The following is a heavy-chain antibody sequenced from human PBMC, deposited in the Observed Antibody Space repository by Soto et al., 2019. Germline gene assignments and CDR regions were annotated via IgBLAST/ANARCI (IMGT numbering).Heavy chain of an antibody. CDR3: ARVSLGYNCTDVNTHS. CDR1: GYTFTSYG. V-gene: IGHV1-18*01. CDR2: ISAYNGNT. J-gene: IGHJ5*01. Sequence: ASVKVSCKASGYTFTSYGISWVRQAPGQGLEWMGWISAYNGNTNYAQKLQGRVTMTTDTSTSTAYMELRSLRSDDTAVYYCARVSLGYNCTDVNTHSRGQAPLVTVSS. D-gene: IGHD1-1*01.